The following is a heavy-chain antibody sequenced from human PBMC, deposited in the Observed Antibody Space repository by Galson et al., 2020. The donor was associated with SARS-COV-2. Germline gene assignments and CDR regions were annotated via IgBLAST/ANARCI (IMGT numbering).Heavy chain of an antibody. Sequence: GESLKISCKGSGYKFTHYWIVWVRQMPGKGLEWMGITYPLNSDTRCSPSFQGEVTISADTSISTAYLQWSSLKASDTAMYFCATHRDGYNPLDSWGQGTLVTVSS. CDR1: GYKFTHYW. CDR2: TYPLNSDT. D-gene: IGHD5-12*01. CDR3: ATHRDGYNPLDS. V-gene: IGHV5-51*01. J-gene: IGHJ4*02.